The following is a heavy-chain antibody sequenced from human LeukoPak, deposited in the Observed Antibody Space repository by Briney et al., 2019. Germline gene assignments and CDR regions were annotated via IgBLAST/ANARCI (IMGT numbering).Heavy chain of an antibody. V-gene: IGHV1-46*01. CDR3: ARDRRDYYDSSGHFDY. D-gene: IGHD3-22*01. CDR2: INPSGGST. Sequence: GASVKVSCKASGYTFTSYYMHWVRQAPGQGLEWMGIINPSGGSTSYAQKFQGRVTMTRDTSTSTVYMELSSLRSEDTAVYYCARDRRDYYDSSGHFDYWGQGTLVTVSS. J-gene: IGHJ4*02. CDR1: GYTFTSYY.